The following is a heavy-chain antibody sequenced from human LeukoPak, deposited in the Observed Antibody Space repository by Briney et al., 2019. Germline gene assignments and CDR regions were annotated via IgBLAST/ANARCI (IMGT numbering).Heavy chain of an antibody. CDR2: VSGSGGST. V-gene: IGHV3-23*01. Sequence: GGSLRLSCAGSGFTFSSYALSWVRPAPGKGLEGVSAVSGSGGSTYYAGSGKGRFTISRDNSKNTLYLQMNNLRAEDTAVYYCAKDPTGREGRDFFDYWGQGTLVTVSS. J-gene: IGHJ4*02. CDR1: GFTFSSYA. CDR3: AKDPTGREGRDFFDY. D-gene: IGHD3-3*01.